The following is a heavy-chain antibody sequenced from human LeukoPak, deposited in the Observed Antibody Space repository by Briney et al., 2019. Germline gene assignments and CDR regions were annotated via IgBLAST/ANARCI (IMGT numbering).Heavy chain of an antibody. CDR2: IIPMFGIT. CDR1: GGTFNSFA. V-gene: IGHV1-69*05. Sequence: SVKVSCKASGGTFNSFAIRLVRQAPGQGLEWLGMIIPMFGITNSTQKLQVRIAITTYESTSTAYMELSSLPTEDTAVYYCARKNSWIRPYLDVWGKGTTFTVSS. CDR3: ARKNSWIRPYLDV. J-gene: IGHJ6*03. D-gene: IGHD5-12*01.